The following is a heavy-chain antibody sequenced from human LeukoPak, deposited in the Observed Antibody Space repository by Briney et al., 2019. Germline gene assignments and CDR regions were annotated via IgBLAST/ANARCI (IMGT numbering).Heavy chain of an antibody. D-gene: IGHD3-16*01. CDR1: GYTFTGYY. V-gene: IGHV1-2*02. J-gene: IGHJ4*02. CDR3: ARDNDSRDPPHFDY. CDR2: INPNSGGT. Sequence: ASVKVSCKASGYTFTGYYMHWVRQAPGQGLEWMGWINPNSGGTKYAQKFQGRVTMTRDTPISTAYMEVSRLRSEDTAVYYCARDNDSRDPPHFDYWGQGTLVTVSS.